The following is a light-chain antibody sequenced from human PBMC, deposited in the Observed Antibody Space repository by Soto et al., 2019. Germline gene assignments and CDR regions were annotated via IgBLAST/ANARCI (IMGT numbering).Light chain of an antibody. V-gene: IGKV3D-15*01. CDR3: QHYNSYSEA. J-gene: IGKJ1*01. Sequence: ETVMTQSPATLSVSPWETATLSCRTSQGLNRNLAWYQQKLGQAPRVLIYGASSRATGIPDRFSGSGSGTDFSLTISSLQPDDFATYYCQHYNSYSEALGQGTKVDI. CDR1: QGLNRN. CDR2: GAS.